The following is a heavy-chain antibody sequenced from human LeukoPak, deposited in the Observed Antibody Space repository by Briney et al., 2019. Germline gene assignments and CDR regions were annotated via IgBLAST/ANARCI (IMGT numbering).Heavy chain of an antibody. Sequence: PGGSLRLSCAASGFTFSSYAMSWVRQAPGKGLKWVSAMSGSGGSTYYADSVKGRFTISRDNSKNTLYLQMNSLRAEDTAVYYCAKSRDGYTNFDYWGQGTLVTVSS. CDR1: GFTFSSYA. J-gene: IGHJ4*02. D-gene: IGHD5-12*01. CDR3: AKSRDGYTNFDY. V-gene: IGHV3-23*01. CDR2: MSGSGGST.